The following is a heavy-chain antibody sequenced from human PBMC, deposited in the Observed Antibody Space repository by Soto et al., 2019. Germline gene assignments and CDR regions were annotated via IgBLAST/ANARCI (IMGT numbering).Heavy chain of an antibody. J-gene: IGHJ4*02. CDR3: TRHYSGYDLGGY. CDR2: IYYSGST. D-gene: IGHD5-12*01. V-gene: IGHV4-39*01. CDR1: VGSISSSGYY. Sequence: PSETLSLTCTVSVGSISSSGYYWGWILQPPGKGLEWIGSIYYSGSTYYNPSLKSRLTISEDRSKNQLTLKMKAVTAADTAVYYCTRHYSGYDLGGYWGQGTLVTVSS.